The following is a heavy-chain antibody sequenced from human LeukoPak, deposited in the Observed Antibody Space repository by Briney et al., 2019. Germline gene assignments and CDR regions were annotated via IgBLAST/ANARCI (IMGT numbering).Heavy chain of an antibody. CDR1: GFTFSSHS. D-gene: IGHD5-24*01. V-gene: IGHV3-48*01. J-gene: IGHJ3*02. Sequence: GGSLRLSCAASGFTFSSHSMNWVRQAPGKGLEWVSYISSSSSTIYYADSVKGRFTISRDNAKNSLYLQMNSLRAEDTAVYYCAREMATIGYAFDIWGQGTMVTVSS. CDR2: ISSSSSTI. CDR3: AREMATIGYAFDI.